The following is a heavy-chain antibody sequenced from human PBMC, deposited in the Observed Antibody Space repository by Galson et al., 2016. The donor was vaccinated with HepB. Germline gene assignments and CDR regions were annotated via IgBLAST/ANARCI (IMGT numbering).Heavy chain of an antibody. CDR2: SSYTGST. J-gene: IGHJ4*02. D-gene: IGHD1-1*01. CDR1: GGATHTSY. CDR3: AKVGAYNFDS. V-gene: IGHV4-59*01. Sequence: SETLSLTCTVSGGATHTSYWSWIRQPPGRGLEWIGYSSYTGSTYSNPSLKSRLTISVDASKNPFSLKLSSVTAADTAVYYCAKVGAYNFDSWGQGILVTVSS.